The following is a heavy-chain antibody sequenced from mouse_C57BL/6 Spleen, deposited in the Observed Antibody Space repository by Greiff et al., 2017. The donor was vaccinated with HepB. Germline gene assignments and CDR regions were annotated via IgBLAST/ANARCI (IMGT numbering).Heavy chain of an antibody. Sequence: VQLQQSGAELVRPGASVTLSCKASGYTFTDYEMHWVKQTPVHGLEWIGAIDPETGGTAYNQKFKGKAILTADKSSSTAYMELRNLTSEDSAVYYCTRFLGRVGYWGQGTTLTVSS. V-gene: IGHV1-15*01. CDR2: IDPETGGT. D-gene: IGHD4-1*01. CDR3: TRFLGRVGY. CDR1: GYTFTDYE. J-gene: IGHJ2*01.